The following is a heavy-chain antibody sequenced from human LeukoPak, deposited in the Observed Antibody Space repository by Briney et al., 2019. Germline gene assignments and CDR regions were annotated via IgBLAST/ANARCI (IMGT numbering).Heavy chain of an antibody. CDR1: GGSISSYY. CDR3: ARDRKIGYYYDSSGYSEYEYFQH. J-gene: IGHJ1*01. D-gene: IGHD3-22*01. Sequence: SETLSLTCTVSGGSISSYYWSWIRQPAGKGLEWIGHIYTSGSTNYNPSLKSRVTMSVDTSKNQFSLKLSSVTAADTAVYYCARDRKIGYYYDSSGYSEYEYFQHWGQGTLVTVSS. CDR2: IYTSGST. V-gene: IGHV4-4*07.